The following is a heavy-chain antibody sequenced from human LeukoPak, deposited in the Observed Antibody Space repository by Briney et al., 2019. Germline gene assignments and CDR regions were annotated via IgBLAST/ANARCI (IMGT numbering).Heavy chain of an antibody. CDR3: ARVGGYDILYNWFDP. CDR1: GYTFTSYD. V-gene: IGHV1-8*01. CDR2: MNPNSGNT. J-gene: IGHJ5*02. Sequence: RGASVKVSCKASGYTFTSYDINWVRQAPGQGLEWMGWMNPNSGNTGYAQKFQGRVTMTRNTSISTAYMELSSLRSEDTAVYYCARVGGYDILYNWFDPWGQGTLVTVSS. D-gene: IGHD5-12*01.